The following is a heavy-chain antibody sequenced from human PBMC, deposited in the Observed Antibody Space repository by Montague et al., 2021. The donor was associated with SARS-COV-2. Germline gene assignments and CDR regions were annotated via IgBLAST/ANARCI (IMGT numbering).Heavy chain of an antibody. D-gene: IGHD3-3*01. CDR3: ARDPWRVTTFGVVTSYGMDV. V-gene: IGHV4-61*01. CDR1: GGSVSSGSFY. CDR2: IYYSGST. J-gene: IGHJ6*02. Sequence: SETLSLTCTVSGGSVSSGSFYWSWIRQPPGKGLEWIGYIYYSGSTNYNPSLKSRVTISVDTSKNQFSLKLSSVTAADTAVYYCARDPWRVTTFGVVTSYGMDVWGQGTTVTVSS.